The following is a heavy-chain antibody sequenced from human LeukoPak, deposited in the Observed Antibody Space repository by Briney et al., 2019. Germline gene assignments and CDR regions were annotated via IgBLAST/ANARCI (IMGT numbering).Heavy chain of an antibody. Sequence: GGSLRLSCAASGFTFRTYGMNWVRQAPGKGLEYVSYISSGSGTIYYADSVQGRFTISRDNAKNSLYLQMNSLSAEDTAVYYCARAQKYSYDAFDIWGQGTMVTVSS. CDR1: GFTFRTYG. CDR2: ISSGSGTI. D-gene: IGHD4-11*01. J-gene: IGHJ3*02. CDR3: ARAQKYSYDAFDI. V-gene: IGHV3-48*04.